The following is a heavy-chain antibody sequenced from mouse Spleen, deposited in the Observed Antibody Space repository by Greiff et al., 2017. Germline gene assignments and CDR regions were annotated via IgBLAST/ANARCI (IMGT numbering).Heavy chain of an antibody. CDR2: IWSDGST. D-gene: IGHD2-4*01. V-gene: IGHV2-6-1*01. CDR1: GFSLTSYG. Sequence: QVQLQQSGPGLVAPSQSLSITCTISGFSLTSYGVHWVRQPPGKGLEWLVVIWSDGSTTYNSALKSRLSISKDNSKSQVFLKMNSLQTDDTAMYYCARNGDYDNAMDYWGQGTSVTVSS. CDR3: ARNGDYDNAMDY. J-gene: IGHJ4*01.